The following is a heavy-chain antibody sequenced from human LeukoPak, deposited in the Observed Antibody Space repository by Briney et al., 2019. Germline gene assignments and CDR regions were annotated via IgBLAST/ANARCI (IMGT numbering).Heavy chain of an antibody. CDR3: ARDGGTDFSFDY. CDR2: INPSGGST. D-gene: IGHD3-3*01. CDR1: GYTFTSYY. Sequence: ASVKVSCKASGYTFTSYYMHWVRPAPGQGLEWMGIINPSGGSTSYAQKFQGRVTMTRDTSTSTVYMELSSLRSEDTAVYYCARDGGTDFSFDYWGQGTLVTVSS. V-gene: IGHV1-46*01. J-gene: IGHJ4*02.